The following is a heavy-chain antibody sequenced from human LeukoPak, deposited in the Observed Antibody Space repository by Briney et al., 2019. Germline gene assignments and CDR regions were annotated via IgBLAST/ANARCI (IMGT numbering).Heavy chain of an antibody. V-gene: IGHV1-69*13. D-gene: IGHD3-22*01. CDR2: IIPIFGTA. CDR1: GGTFSSYA. Sequence: GASVKVSCKASGGTFSSYAISWVRQAPGQGLEWMGGIIPIFGTANYAQEFQGRVTITADESTSTAYMELSSLRSEDTAVYYCARGTVGGHYYDSSGYEPNDYWGQGTLVTVSS. CDR3: ARGTVGGHYYDSSGYEPNDY. J-gene: IGHJ4*02.